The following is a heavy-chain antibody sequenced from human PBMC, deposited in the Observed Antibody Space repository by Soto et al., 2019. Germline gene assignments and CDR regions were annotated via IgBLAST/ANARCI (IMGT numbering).Heavy chain of an antibody. Sequence: GGSLRLSCAASGFTFDDYAMHWVRQAPGKGLEWVSGISWLSGNTHYADSVKGRFTISRDNAKNSLYLQINSLRDEDTALYYCAKAGRGYSYGHGFDHWGQGTLVTVSS. CDR3: AKAGRGYSYGHGFDH. D-gene: IGHD5-18*01. J-gene: IGHJ4*02. CDR1: GFTFDDYA. V-gene: IGHV3-9*01. CDR2: ISWLSGNT.